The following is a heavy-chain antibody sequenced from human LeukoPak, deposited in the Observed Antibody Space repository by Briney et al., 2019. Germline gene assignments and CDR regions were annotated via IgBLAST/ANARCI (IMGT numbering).Heavy chain of an antibody. Sequence: GGSLRLSCTASGFTSSSYAMSWVRQAPGKGREWVSAISGSGGSTYYADSVKGRFAISRDNSKNTLYLQMNSLRAEDTAVYYCAKDARSGYDLRKGGFDYWGQGTLVTVSS. CDR2: ISGSGGST. CDR3: AKDARSGYDLRKGGFDY. CDR1: GFTSSSYA. J-gene: IGHJ4*02. D-gene: IGHD5-12*01. V-gene: IGHV3-23*01.